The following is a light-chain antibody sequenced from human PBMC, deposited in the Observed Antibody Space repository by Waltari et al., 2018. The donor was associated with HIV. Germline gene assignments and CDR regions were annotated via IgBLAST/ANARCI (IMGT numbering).Light chain of an antibody. CDR2: EVS. CDR1: SSDVGGYNY. CDR3: SSYTSSSTVV. Sequence: QSALTQPASASGSPGQSITLSCTETSSDVGGYNYVSWYQQHPGKAPRLMIYEVSNRPSGVSNRFSGSKSGNTASLTISGLQAEDEADYYCSSYTSSSTVVFGGGTKLTVL. J-gene: IGLJ2*01. V-gene: IGLV2-14*01.